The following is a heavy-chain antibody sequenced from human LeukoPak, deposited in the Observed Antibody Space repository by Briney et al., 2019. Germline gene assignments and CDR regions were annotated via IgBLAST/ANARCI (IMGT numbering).Heavy chain of an antibody. CDR2: IYHSGST. J-gene: IGHJ4*02. CDR3: ARVMAEDTTQDQENYYDSSAYYYYFDY. CDR1: GYSISSYYY. D-gene: IGHD3-22*01. V-gene: IGHV4-38-2*01. Sequence: KPSETLSLTCAVSGYSISSYYYWGWIRQPPGKGLEWIGSIYHSGSTSYNPSLESRVTISIDTSKNQFSLNLSSVTAADTAVYYCARVMAEDTTQDQENYYDSSAYYYYFDYWGQGTLVTVSS.